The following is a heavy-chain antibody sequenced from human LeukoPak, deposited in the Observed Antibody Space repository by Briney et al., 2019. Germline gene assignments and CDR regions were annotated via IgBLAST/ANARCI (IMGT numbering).Heavy chain of an antibody. Sequence: QSGGSLRLSCAASGFTFSSYGMHWVRQAPGKGLEWVAFIRYDGSNKDYADSVKGRFTISRDNSNNTLCLQMNSLRAEDTAVYYCASSRGYQLLYGEDFDYWGQGTLVTVSS. D-gene: IGHD2-2*02. J-gene: IGHJ4*02. CDR2: IRYDGSNK. CDR1: GFTFSSYG. V-gene: IGHV3-30*02. CDR3: ASSRGYQLLYGEDFDY.